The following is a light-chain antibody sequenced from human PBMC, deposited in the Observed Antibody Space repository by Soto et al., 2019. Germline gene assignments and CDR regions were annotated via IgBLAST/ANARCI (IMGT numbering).Light chain of an antibody. CDR3: QQLNSSPLT. Sequence: DIQLTQSPSFLSASVGDRVTITCRASQGISSFLAWYQQNPGKAPKLLIYSAFSMHSGVPSRFSGGGSGTEYTLTISSLQPEDFATYYCQQLNSSPLTFAGGTKVDI. CDR2: SAF. V-gene: IGKV1-9*01. CDR1: QGISSF. J-gene: IGKJ4*01.